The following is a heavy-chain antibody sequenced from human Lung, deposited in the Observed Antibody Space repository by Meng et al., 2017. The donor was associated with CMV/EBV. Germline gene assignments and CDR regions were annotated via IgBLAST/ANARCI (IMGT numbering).Heavy chain of an antibody. J-gene: IGHJ6*02. CDR1: DYSLSSGHY. CDR3: AREMATIYRWGNAMDV. CDR2: VSHSGSP. Sequence: SETMSPTSPVSDYSLSSGHYWGWIRQPPGKGLECIWSVSHSGSPYYNPSLMRRATTSFDTSKNPFSLKLGSVTAADADVDYCAREMATIYRWGNAMDVWGQGTTVTVSS. V-gene: IGHV4-38-2*02. D-gene: IGHD5-24*01.